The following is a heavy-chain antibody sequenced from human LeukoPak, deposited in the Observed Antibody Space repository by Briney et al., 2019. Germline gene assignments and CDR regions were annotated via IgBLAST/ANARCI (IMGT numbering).Heavy chain of an antibody. CDR3: ARVGYSGRSHLDY. Sequence: GASVKVSCKASGYTFTGYYMHWVRQAPGQGLEWMGWINPNSGGTNYAQKFQGRVTMTRDTSIGTAYMELSRLRSDDTAVYYCARVGYSGRSHLDYWGQGTLVTVSS. V-gene: IGHV1-2*02. J-gene: IGHJ4*02. CDR2: INPNSGGT. CDR1: GYTFTGYY. D-gene: IGHD1-26*01.